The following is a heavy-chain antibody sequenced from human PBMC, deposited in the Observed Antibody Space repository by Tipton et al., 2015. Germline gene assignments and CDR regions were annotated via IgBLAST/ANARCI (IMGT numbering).Heavy chain of an antibody. CDR2: IYYTGST. CDR3: ARFRYYGSESERGYFHGLDV. D-gene: IGHD3-10*01. Sequence: TLSLTCSVSGDSINRYYWSWIRQPPGKGLECIGYIYYTGSTHYNPSLKSRVTISVDTSKSQFFLKLSSVTAADTAVYYCARFRYYGSESERGYFHGLDVWGQGTTVTVPS. V-gene: IGHV4-59*01. J-gene: IGHJ6*02. CDR1: GDSINRYY.